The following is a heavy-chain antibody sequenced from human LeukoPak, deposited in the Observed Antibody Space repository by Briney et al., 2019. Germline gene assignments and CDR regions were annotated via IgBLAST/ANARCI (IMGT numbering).Heavy chain of an antibody. CDR2: ISGSGGST. CDR1: GFTLSSYG. D-gene: IGHD5-18*01. Sequence: PGGSLRLSCAVSGFTLSSYGMSWVRQAPGKGLEWVSGISGSGGSTYYADSVKGRFTISRDNFKNTLYLQMNSLRAEDTAIYYCATYRQVLLPFESWGQGTLVTVSS. CDR3: ATYRQVLLPFES. V-gene: IGHV3-23*01. J-gene: IGHJ4*02.